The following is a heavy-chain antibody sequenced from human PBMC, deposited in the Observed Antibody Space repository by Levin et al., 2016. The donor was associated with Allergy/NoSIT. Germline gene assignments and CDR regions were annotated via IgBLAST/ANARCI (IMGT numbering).Heavy chain of an antibody. D-gene: IGHD2/OR15-2a*01. Sequence: WIRQPPGKGLEWVGRIKSKSDGGTTDFAAPVKGRFTISRDDSENTVYLQMNSLKTEDTAVYYCTTKSLIVLSGEDPWGLGTLVTVSS. CDR2: IKSKSDGGTT. CDR3: TTKSLIVLSGEDP. V-gene: IGHV3-15*01. J-gene: IGHJ5*02.